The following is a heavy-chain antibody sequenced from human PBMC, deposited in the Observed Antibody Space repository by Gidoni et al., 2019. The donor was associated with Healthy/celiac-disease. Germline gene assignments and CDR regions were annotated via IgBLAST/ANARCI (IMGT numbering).Heavy chain of an antibody. J-gene: IGHJ6*02. CDR2: ISRSSSTI. D-gene: IGHD3-3*01. CDR1: GFTFSSYS. V-gene: IGHV3-48*02. Sequence: EVQLVESGGGVVQPGGSLRLSCAASGFTFSSYSMNWVRQAPGKGLEWVSYISRSSSTIYYADAVKGRFTISRDNAKNSLYLQMNSLRDEDTAVYYCARDRPYYDFWSGYRPYYYYGMDVWGQGTTVTVSS. CDR3: ARDRPYYDFWSGYRPYYYYGMDV.